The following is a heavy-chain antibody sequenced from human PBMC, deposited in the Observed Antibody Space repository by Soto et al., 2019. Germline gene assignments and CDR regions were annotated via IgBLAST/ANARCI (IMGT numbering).Heavy chain of an antibody. V-gene: IGHV5-51*01. D-gene: IGHD2-15*01. CDR1: GYTFAIYW. Sequence: GESLNISCKASGYTFAIYWIGWVRQMPGKGLEWMGIIYPADSDTRYNPSFQGQVTISADKSITTAYLQWSSLKASDTAMYYCARGPTPLFDHWGQGTLVTVSS. J-gene: IGHJ4*02. CDR3: ARGPTPLFDH. CDR2: IYPADSDT.